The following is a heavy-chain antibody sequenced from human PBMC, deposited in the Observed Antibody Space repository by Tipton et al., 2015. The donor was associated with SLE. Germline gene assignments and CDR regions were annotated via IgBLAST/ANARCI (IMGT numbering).Heavy chain of an antibody. CDR1: GGSISSYY. CDR2: IYYSGST. V-gene: IGHV4-59*01. Sequence: TLSLTCTVSGGSISSYYWSWIRQPPGKGLEWIGYIYYSGSTNYNPSLKSRVTISVDTSKNQFSLKLSSVTAADTAVYYCAREDWSFDLWGRGALVTAPS. J-gene: IGHJ2*01. CDR3: AREDWSFDL.